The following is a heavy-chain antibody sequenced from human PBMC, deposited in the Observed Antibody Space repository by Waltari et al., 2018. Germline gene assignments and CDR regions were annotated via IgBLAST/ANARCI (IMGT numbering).Heavy chain of an antibody. CDR1: GASFSSYY. CDR3: TRGGNYDFWSHRPFVDP. Sequence: QVQLQQWGAGLLGPSETLSLTVAVYGASFSSYYWGWVRQPPGKGLERIGPIRHPGSTNYHPSLKRRVTISVGTPRSQFPLRLSSVTAADPALYFCTRGGNYDFWSHRPFVDPWGQGTLVTVAS. J-gene: IGHJ5*02. CDR2: IRHPGST. V-gene: IGHV4-34*01. D-gene: IGHD3-3*01.